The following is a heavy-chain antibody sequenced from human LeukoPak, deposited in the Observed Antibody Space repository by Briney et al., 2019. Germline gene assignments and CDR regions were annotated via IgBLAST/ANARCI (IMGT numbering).Heavy chain of an antibody. Sequence: GGSLRLSRAASGFTFSSYGMHWVRQAPGKGLEWVAVIWYDGSNKYYADSVKGRFTISRDNSKNTLYLQMNSLRAEDTAVYYCARAGRSRYFDWLYHFDYWGQGTLVTVSS. CDR1: GFTFSSYG. D-gene: IGHD3-9*01. CDR3: ARAGRSRYFDWLYHFDY. J-gene: IGHJ4*02. V-gene: IGHV3-33*01. CDR2: IWYDGSNK.